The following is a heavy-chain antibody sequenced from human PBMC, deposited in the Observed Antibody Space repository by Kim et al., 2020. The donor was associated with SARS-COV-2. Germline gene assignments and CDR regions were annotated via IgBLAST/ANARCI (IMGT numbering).Heavy chain of an antibody. V-gene: IGHV5-51*01. Sequence: GESLKISCKGSGYSFTSYWIGWVRQMPGKGLEWMGIIYPGDSDTRYSPSFQGQVTISADKSISTAYLQWSSLKASDTAMYYCARLPSADYYDSSGYQDAFDIWGQGTMVTVSS. CDR2: IYPGDSDT. J-gene: IGHJ3*02. CDR3: ARLPSADYYDSSGYQDAFDI. D-gene: IGHD3-22*01. CDR1: GYSFTSYW.